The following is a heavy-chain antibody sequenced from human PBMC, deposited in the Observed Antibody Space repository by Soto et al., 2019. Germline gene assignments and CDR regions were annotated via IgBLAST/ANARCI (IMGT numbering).Heavy chain of an antibody. D-gene: IGHD3-3*01. CDR3: ARVQGMVRYYGMDV. CDR1: GGSVSSGSYY. Sequence: PSETLSLTCTVSGGSVSSGSYYWSWIRQPPGKGLEWIGYIYYSGSTNYNPSLKSRVTISVDTSKNQFSLKLSSVTAADTAVYYCARVQGMVRYYGMDVWGQGTTVTVSS. J-gene: IGHJ6*02. CDR2: IYYSGST. V-gene: IGHV4-61*01.